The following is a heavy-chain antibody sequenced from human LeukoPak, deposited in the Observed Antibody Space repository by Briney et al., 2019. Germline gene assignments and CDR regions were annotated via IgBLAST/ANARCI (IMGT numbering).Heavy chain of an antibody. J-gene: IGHJ3*02. D-gene: IGHD6-19*01. CDR2: ISTDGSRT. Sequence: GGSVRLSCAAFGFSFSTYAIHWVRQAPGKGLEYVSAISTDGSRTYYGNSVKGRFTISRDNSKNTVYLQMDSLRAEDMAVYYCARGVAITWTGSYSSGWNDALDIWGQGTMVTVS. CDR1: GFSFSTYA. V-gene: IGHV3-64*01. CDR3: ARGVAITWTGSYSSGWNDALDI.